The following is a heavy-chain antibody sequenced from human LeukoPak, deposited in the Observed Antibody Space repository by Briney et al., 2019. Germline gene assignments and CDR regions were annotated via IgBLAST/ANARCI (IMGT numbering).Heavy chain of an antibody. J-gene: IGHJ4*02. Sequence: GGSLRLSCAASGFNFSTYAMSWVRQAPGKGLEWVSGISGSGDITYYADSVKGRFTISRDTSKNTLYVQMNSLRVEDTAVYYCLGGIVVVPAAMPFDYWGQGTLVTVSS. CDR1: GFNFSTYA. D-gene: IGHD2-2*01. CDR2: ISGSGDIT. CDR3: LGGIVVVPAAMPFDY. V-gene: IGHV3-23*01.